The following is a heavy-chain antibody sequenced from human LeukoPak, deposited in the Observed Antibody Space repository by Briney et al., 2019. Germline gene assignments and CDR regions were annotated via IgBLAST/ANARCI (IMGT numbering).Heavy chain of an antibody. D-gene: IGHD6-13*01. CDR2: INAGNGIT. CDR1: GYTLTELS. CDR3: ARGGGIAAAGRRPVLRHFDY. V-gene: IGHV1-3*01. J-gene: IGHJ4*02. Sequence: ASVKVSCKVSGYTLTELSMHWVRQAPGQRLEWMGWINAGNGITKYSQKFQGRVTITRDTSASTAYMELSSLRSEDTAVYYCARGGGIAAAGRRPVLRHFDYWGRGTLVTVSS.